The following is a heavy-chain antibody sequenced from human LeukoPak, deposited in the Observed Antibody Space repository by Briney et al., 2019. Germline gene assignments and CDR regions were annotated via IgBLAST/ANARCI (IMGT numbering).Heavy chain of an antibody. CDR2: ISSSGSPT. CDR3: VGRYWYYDFGW. D-gene: IGHD3-3*01. CDR1: GFTFSSYT. Sequence: PGGSLRLSCAASGFTFSSYTMHWVRRAPGRGLEWVSYISSSGSPTYYADSVKGRFTISRDNAQNSLYLQMTSLRAEDTAVYYCVGRYWYYDFGWWGQGTLVTVSS. V-gene: IGHV3-48*01. J-gene: IGHJ4*02.